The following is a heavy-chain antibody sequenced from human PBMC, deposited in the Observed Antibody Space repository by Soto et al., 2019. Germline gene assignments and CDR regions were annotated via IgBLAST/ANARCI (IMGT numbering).Heavy chain of an antibody. CDR1: GGSISSSSYY. Sequence: SETLSLTCTVSGGSISSSSYYWGLIRQPPGKGLEWIGSIYYTGSTYYSPSLKSRVTISVDTSKNQFSLKLSSVTAADTSVYYCARHDRSGGSGTPPYYFDYWGQGTLVTVSS. CDR3: ARHDRSGGSGTPPYYFDY. V-gene: IGHV4-39*01. CDR2: IYYTGST. J-gene: IGHJ4*02. D-gene: IGHD2-15*01.